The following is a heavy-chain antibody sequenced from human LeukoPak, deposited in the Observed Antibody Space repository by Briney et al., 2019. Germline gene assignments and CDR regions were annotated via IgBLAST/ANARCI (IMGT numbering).Heavy chain of an antibody. CDR1: GGSISSGSYY. D-gene: IGHD3-10*01. CDR3: ARDQPSIWFGELDAFDI. V-gene: IGHV4-61*02. Sequence: TSETLSLTCTVSGGSISSGSYYWSWIRQPAGKGLEWIGRIYTSGSTNYNPSLKSRVTISVDTSKNQFSLKLSSVTAADTAVYYCARDQPSIWFGELDAFDIWGQGTMVTVSS. CDR2: IYTSGST. J-gene: IGHJ3*02.